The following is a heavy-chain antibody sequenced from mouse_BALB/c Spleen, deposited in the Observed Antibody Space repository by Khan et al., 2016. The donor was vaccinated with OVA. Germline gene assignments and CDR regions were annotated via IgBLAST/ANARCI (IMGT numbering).Heavy chain of an antibody. D-gene: IGHD1-1*01. CDR3: ARREALYYFDY. J-gene: IGHJ2*01. CDR1: GYIFTNYW. V-gene: IGHV1-76*01. CDR2: IYPGTDNT. Sequence: QVQLKESGAELVRPGASVKLSCKTSGYIFTNYWIHWIKQRSGQGLEWIARIYPGTDNTYYNENFKDKATLTVDKSSSTAYMQLSSLKSEDSAVFFCARREALYYFDYWGQGTTLTVSS.